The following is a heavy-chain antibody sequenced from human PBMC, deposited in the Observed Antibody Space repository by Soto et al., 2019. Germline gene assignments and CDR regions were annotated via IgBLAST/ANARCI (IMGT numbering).Heavy chain of an antibody. Sequence: SETLSLTCAVSSGSSSSSSWWSWVRQPPGKGLEWIGEIYHSGSTNYNPSLKSRVTISVDKSKNQFSLKLSSVTAADTAVYYCATQRLYSSSWYYYYYYMDVWGKGTTVTVSS. CDR1: SGSSSSSSW. J-gene: IGHJ6*03. CDR2: IYHSGST. D-gene: IGHD6-13*01. V-gene: IGHV4-4*02. CDR3: ATQRLYSSSWYYYYYYMDV.